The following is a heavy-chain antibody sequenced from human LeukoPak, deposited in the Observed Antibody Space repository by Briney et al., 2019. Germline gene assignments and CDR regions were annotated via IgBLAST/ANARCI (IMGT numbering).Heavy chain of an antibody. CDR1: GFTFSSNY. V-gene: IGHV3-53*01. D-gene: IGHD4-23*01. CDR3: ARQLLNYWFDP. CDR2: IYSGGST. J-gene: IGHJ5*02. Sequence: GGSLRLSCAASGFTFSSNYMSWVRQAPGKGLEWVSVIYSGGSTYYADSVKGRFTISRDNSKNTLYLQMNSLRAEGTAVYYCARQLLNYWFDPWGQGTLVTVSS.